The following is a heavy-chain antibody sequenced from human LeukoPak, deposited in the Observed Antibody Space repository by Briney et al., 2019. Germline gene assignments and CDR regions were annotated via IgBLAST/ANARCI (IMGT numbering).Heavy chain of an antibody. CDR2: ITPNSGGT. CDR3: ATTARRVLSRFDY. D-gene: IGHD6-6*01. J-gene: IGHJ4*02. Sequence: GALVKVSCKASGYTFTGYYMHWVRQAPGQGLEWMGWITPNSGGTNYAQKFQGRVTMTRDTSISTAYMELSRLRSDDTAVYYCATTARRVLSRFDYWGQRALVTVSS. CDR1: GYTFTGYY. V-gene: IGHV1-2*02.